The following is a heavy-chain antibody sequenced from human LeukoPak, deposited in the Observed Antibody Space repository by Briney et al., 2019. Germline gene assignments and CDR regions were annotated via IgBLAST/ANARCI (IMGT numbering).Heavy chain of an antibody. CDR3: ARGVAAGVDF. CDR2: ISSSGSYI. D-gene: IGHD6-13*01. Sequence: GGSLRLSCAASGFTFSNHSINWVRQAPGKGLEWVSSISSSGSYIHYADSVKGRFTISRDNAKNSLYLQMNTLRAEDTAVYYCARGVAAGVDFWGQGTLVTVSS. J-gene: IGHJ4*02. CDR1: GFTFSNHS. V-gene: IGHV3-21*01.